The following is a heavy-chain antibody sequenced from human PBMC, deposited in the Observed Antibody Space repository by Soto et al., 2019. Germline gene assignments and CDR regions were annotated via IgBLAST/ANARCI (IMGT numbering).Heavy chain of an antibody. CDR1: GFTFRDYS. Sequence: GGSLRLSCAASGFTFRDYSMNWVRQAPGKGLEWVSSISDNSDYIYYADSVKGRFTISRDNAKNSLYLQMNSLRAEDTAVYFCARRLGYSGDGFFDYWGQGTLVTVSS. CDR3: ARRLGYSGDGFFDY. D-gene: IGHD5-12*01. V-gene: IGHV3-21*01. J-gene: IGHJ4*02. CDR2: ISDNSDYI.